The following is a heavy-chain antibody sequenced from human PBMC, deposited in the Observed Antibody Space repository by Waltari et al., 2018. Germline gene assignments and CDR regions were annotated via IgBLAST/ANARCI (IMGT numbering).Heavy chain of an antibody. CDR3: TTDPDTVTTGASAFDI. CDR2: IKSKTDCGTT. J-gene: IGHJ3*02. CDR1: GGSISSSSYY. V-gene: IGHV3-15*01. Sequence: LQLQESGPGLVKPSETLSLTCTVSGGSISSSSYYWGWIRQPPGKGLEWVGRIKSKTDCGTTDYAAPVKGRFPISRDDSKNTLYLQMNSLKTEDTAVYYCTTDPDTVTTGASAFDIWGQGTMVTVSS. D-gene: IGHD4-17*01.